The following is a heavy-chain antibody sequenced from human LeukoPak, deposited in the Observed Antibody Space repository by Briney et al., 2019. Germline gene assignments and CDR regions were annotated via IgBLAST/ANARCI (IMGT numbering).Heavy chain of an antibody. CDR3: ARDRDGYGHPPLLY. V-gene: IGHV3-11*01. CDR2: ISSSGSTI. J-gene: IGHJ4*02. CDR1: GFTFSDYY. D-gene: IGHD5-18*01. Sequence: PGGSLRLSCAASGFTFSDYYMSWIRQAPGKGLEWVSYISSSGSTIYYADSVEGRFTISRDNAKNSLYLQMNSLRAEDKAVYYCARDRDGYGHPPLLYWGQGTLVTVSS.